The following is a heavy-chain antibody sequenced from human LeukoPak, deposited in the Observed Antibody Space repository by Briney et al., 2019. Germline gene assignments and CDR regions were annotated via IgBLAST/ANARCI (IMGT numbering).Heavy chain of an antibody. J-gene: IGHJ4*02. Sequence: GALSLSCAASGFTFSSYEMNWVRQAPGKGLEGVSYISSSGSTIYYADSVKGRFTISRDNASNSLYLQMNSLRAEDTAVYYCARDRWNSGAFDYWGQGTLVTVSS. V-gene: IGHV3-48*03. D-gene: IGHD1-7*01. CDR3: ARDRWNSGAFDY. CDR1: GFTFSSYE. CDR2: ISSSGSTI.